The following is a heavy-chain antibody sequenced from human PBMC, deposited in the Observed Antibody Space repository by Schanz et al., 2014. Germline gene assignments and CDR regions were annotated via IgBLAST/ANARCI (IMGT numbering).Heavy chain of an antibody. CDR1: GFTFSSYA. V-gene: IGHV3-23*01. CDR2: ISGGGGTT. CDR3: ANDAGNPARITDDFHY. J-gene: IGHJ4*02. Sequence: EVQLLESGGGLVQPGGSLRLSCAASGFTFSSYAMSWVRQAPGKGLEWVSAISGGGGTTYYADSVRGRFTISRDNSKTTVYLQMISLRAEDSAVYYFANDAGNPARITDDFHYWGQGTLVTVSS. D-gene: IGHD5-12*01.